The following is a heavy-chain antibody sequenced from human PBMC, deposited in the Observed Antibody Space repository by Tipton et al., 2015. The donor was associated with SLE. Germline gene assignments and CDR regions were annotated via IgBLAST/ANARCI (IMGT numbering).Heavy chain of an antibody. CDR1: GFTFSAYA. V-gene: IGHV3-30*04. J-gene: IGHJ6*02. CDR2: ISFDGSNT. CDR3: AREGRHRHSYYGMDV. Sequence: SLRLSCAASGFTFSAYAMYWVRQAPGKGLEWVAVISFDGSNTYYADSVKGGFTISRDNSQNTLYLQMNSLRAENTAVYYCAREGRHRHSYYGMDVWGQGTTVTVSS. D-gene: IGHD2-15*01.